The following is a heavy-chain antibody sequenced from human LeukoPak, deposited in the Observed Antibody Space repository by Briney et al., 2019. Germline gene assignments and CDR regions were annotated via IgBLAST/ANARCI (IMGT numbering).Heavy chain of an antibody. CDR1: GFTFSHYG. CDR3: AKDAQRGFDYINSLDN. J-gene: IGHJ4*02. V-gene: IGHV3-33*06. Sequence: NPGRSLRLSCATSGFTFSHYGMHWVRQAPGKGLEWVAVIWSDGTNRYYADPVKGRFTISRDNFQRTVYLQMNSLRAEDTAVYYCAKDAQRGFDYINSLDNWGQGTLVTVSS. D-gene: IGHD4-11*01. CDR2: IWSDGTNR.